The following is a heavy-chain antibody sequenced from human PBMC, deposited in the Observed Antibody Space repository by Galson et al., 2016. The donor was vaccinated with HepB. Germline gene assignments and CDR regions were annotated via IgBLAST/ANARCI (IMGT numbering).Heavy chain of an antibody. CDR1: GESVINDRYY. Sequence: TLSLTCIVSGESVINDRYYWTWIRLPPGKGLEWIGCIDYSGSTNYSPSLKSRVTMSLDASENEVSLRLSSVTAADTAIYYCARGRRTICNGSICYKDSYYYAMDVWGQGTTVAVS. CDR2: IDYSGST. J-gene: IGHJ6*02. CDR3: ARGRRTICNGSICYKDSYYYAMDV. D-gene: IGHD2-15*01. V-gene: IGHV4-61*01.